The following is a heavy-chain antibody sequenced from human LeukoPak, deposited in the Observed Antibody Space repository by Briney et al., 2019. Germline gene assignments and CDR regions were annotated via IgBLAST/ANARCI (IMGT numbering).Heavy chain of an antibody. CDR2: IYYSGST. V-gene: IGHV4-39*07. CDR1: GGSISSSSYY. J-gene: IGHJ6*03. D-gene: IGHD6-13*01. Sequence: SETLSLTCTVSGGSISSSSYYWGWIRQPPGKGLEWIGSIYYSGSTYYNPSLKSRVTISVDTSKNQFSLKLSSVTAADTAVYYCARDVVVAAAGTGFYYYYYMDVWGKGTTVTVSS. CDR3: ARDVVVAAAGTGFYYYYYMDV.